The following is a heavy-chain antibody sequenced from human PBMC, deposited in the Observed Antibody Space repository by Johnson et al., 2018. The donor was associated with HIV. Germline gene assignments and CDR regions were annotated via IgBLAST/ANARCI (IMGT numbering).Heavy chain of an antibody. Sequence: QVQLVESGGGVVQPGKSLRLSCAASGFTFSSSAMHWVRQAPGKGLEWVAFIRYDGSNKYYADSVKGRFTISRDNSKNTLYLQMNSLKTEDTAVYYCTTDISSAAARPRDAFDIWGQGTMVTVSS. J-gene: IGHJ3*02. V-gene: IGHV3-33*08. CDR3: TTDISSAAARPRDAFDI. CDR1: GFTFSSSA. D-gene: IGHD6-13*01. CDR2: IRYDGSNK.